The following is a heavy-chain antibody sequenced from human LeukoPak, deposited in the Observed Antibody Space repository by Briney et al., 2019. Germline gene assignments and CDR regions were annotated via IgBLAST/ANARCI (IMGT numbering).Heavy chain of an antibody. V-gene: IGHV3-9*01. CDR3: AKGGSYYDSSGYYYVPFDY. CDR2: ISWSSGSI. D-gene: IGHD3-22*01. CDR1: GFTFDDYA. Sequence: GGSLRLSCAASGFTFDDYAMHWVRQAPGKGLEWVSGISWSSGSIGYADSVKGRFTISRDNAKNSLSLQMNSLRAEDTALYYCAKGGSYYDSSGYYYVPFDYWGQGTLVTVSS. J-gene: IGHJ4*02.